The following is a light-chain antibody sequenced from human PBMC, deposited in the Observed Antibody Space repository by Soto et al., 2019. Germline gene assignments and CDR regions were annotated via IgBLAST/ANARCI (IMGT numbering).Light chain of an antibody. CDR2: DVS. J-gene: IGKJ1*01. CDR3: QQYNGYSRT. Sequence: DIQLTQSPFTLSASVGDRVTLTCRASQSIGDSLAWYQQKPGKAPYLLISDVSSLERGVPSRFSGSGSGTEFTLTISSMQPDDFATFYCQQYNGYSRTFGQGTKVDIK. V-gene: IGKV1-5*01. CDR1: QSIGDS.